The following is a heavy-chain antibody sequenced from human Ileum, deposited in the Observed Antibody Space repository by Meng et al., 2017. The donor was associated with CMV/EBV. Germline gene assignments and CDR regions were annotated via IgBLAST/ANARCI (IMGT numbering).Heavy chain of an antibody. D-gene: IGHD3-9*01. CDR2: ISSSSTI. J-gene: IGHJ4*02. V-gene: IGHV3-48*04. CDR1: GFTFSSYS. Sequence: GESLKISCAASGFTFSSYSMNWVRQAPGKGLEWVSYISSSSTIYYADSVKGRFTISRDNAKNSLYLQMNSLRAEDTAVYYCARDLDYDILTGYFGVDYWGQGTLVTGFS. CDR3: ARDLDYDILTGYFGVDY.